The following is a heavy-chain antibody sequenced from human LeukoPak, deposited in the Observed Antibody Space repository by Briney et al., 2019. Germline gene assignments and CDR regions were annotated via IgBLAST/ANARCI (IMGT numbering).Heavy chain of an antibody. CDR1: GFTVGSNY. D-gene: IGHD3-10*01. V-gene: IGHV3-53*01. CDR2: IYSGGST. J-gene: IGHJ3*02. Sequence: GGSLRLSCAASGFTVGSNYMSWVRQAPGKGLEWVSVIYSGGSTYYADPVKGRFTISRDNAKNSLYLQMNSLRAEDTAVYYCARDPPGAFDIWGQGTMVTVSS. CDR3: ARDPPGAFDI.